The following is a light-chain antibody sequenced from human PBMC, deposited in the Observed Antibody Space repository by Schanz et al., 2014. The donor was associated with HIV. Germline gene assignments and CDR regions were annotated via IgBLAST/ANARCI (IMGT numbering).Light chain of an antibody. Sequence: QSALTQPASVSGSPGQSITISCTGTSSDVGGYNYVSWYQQHPGKAPKLMIYDVSNRPSGVSNRFSGSKSGNTASLTISGLQAEDEADYYCISYTRDTVLFGGGTQLTVL. V-gene: IGLV2-14*01. CDR3: ISYTRDTVL. CDR1: SSDVGGYNY. J-gene: IGLJ2*01. CDR2: DVS.